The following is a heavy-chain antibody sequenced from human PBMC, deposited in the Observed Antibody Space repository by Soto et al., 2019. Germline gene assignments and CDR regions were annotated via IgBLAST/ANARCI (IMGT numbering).Heavy chain of an antibody. V-gene: IGHV3-23*01. J-gene: IGHJ4*02. CDR1: GFTFSSYA. Sequence: EVQLLESGGGLVQPEGSLRLSCAASGFTFSSYAMSWVRQAPGKGLEWVSAISGSGGSTYYADSVKGRFTISRDNSKNTLNLQMNSLRAEDTAVYYCARRSSGWYFDYWGQGTLVTVSS. D-gene: IGHD6-19*01. CDR3: ARRSSGWYFDY. CDR2: ISGSGGST.